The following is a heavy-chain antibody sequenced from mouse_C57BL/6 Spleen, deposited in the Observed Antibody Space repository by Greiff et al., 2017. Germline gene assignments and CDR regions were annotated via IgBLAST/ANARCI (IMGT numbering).Heavy chain of an antibody. V-gene: IGHV1-9*01. CDR3: ARAEAYYGSPYWYFDV. J-gene: IGHJ1*03. CDR2: ILPGSGST. D-gene: IGHD1-1*01. CDR1: GYTFTGYW. Sequence: QVQLQQSGAELMKPGASVKLSCKATGYTFTGYWIEWVKQRPGHGLEWIGEILPGSGSTNYNEKFKGKATFTADTSSNTAYMQLSSLTTEDSAIYYCARAEAYYGSPYWYFDVWGTGTTVTVSS.